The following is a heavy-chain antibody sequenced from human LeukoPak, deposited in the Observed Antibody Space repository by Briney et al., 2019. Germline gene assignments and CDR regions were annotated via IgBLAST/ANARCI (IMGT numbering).Heavy chain of an antibody. Sequence: PSETLSLTCGVYGGSFSAYYWSWIRQPPGKGLEWIGEIYHSGSTNYNPSLKSRVTISVDTPKNQFSLKLSSVTAADTAVYYCARPIAGAGMHAFDIWGQGTMVTVSS. CDR3: ARPIAGAGMHAFDI. CDR1: GGSFSAYY. D-gene: IGHD6-13*01. CDR2: IYHSGST. V-gene: IGHV4-34*01. J-gene: IGHJ3*02.